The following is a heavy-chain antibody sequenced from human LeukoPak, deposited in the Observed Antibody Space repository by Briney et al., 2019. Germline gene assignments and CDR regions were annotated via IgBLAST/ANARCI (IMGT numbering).Heavy chain of an antibody. J-gene: IGHJ4*02. CDR3: AKDISPYGDYVLPDY. Sequence: GGSLRLSCAASGFTFDDYAMHWVRQAPGKGLEWVSGISWNSGSIGYADSVKGRFTISRDNAKNSLYLRMNSLRAEDMALYYCAKDISPYGDYVLPDYWGQGTLVTVSS. CDR1: GFTFDDYA. D-gene: IGHD4-17*01. CDR2: ISWNSGSI. V-gene: IGHV3-9*03.